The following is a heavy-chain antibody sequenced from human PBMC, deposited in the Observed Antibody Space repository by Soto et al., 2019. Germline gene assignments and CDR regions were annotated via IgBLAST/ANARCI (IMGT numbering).Heavy chain of an antibody. D-gene: IGHD2-2*01. J-gene: IGHJ4*02. Sequence: PGGSLRLSCAASGFTFSSYWMSWVRQAPGKGLEWVANIKQDGSEKYYVDSVKGRFTISRDNAKNSLYLQMNSLRAEDTAVYYCARATSEYQLLALPRAFDYWGQGTLVTVSS. CDR3: ARATSEYQLLALPRAFDY. CDR2: IKQDGSEK. CDR1: GFTFSSYW. V-gene: IGHV3-7*01.